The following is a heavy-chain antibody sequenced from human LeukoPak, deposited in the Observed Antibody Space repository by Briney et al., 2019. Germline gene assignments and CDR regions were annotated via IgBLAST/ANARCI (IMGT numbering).Heavy chain of an antibody. CDR1: GFNFTRHG. Sequence: PGSSLRLSCGTSGFNFTRHGMHWARQAPGKGLEWVAVIWHTSMSAFYSDSVKGRFIISRDNSRNTLYLQMSNLRADDTAVYYCAKELGVPAAGWQIQQWGLGTLVTVSS. J-gene: IGHJ1*01. CDR2: IWHTSMSA. CDR3: AKELGVPAAGWQIQQ. V-gene: IGHV3-33*06. D-gene: IGHD6-13*01.